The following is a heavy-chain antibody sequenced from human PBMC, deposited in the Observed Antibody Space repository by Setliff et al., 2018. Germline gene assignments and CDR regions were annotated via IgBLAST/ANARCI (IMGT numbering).Heavy chain of an antibody. CDR3: ARGFDVCGGGACYTDGPYYFDY. J-gene: IGHJ4*02. CDR2: INHSGST. Sequence: PSETLSLTCAVYGESFSGHYWSWIRQPPGKALEWIGEINHSGSTNYNPSLKSRVTISVDTSKNQFSLKLSSVAAADTAVYYCARGFDVCGGGACYTDGPYYFDYWGLGTLVTVSS. V-gene: IGHV4-34*01. CDR1: GESFSGHY. D-gene: IGHD2-21*02.